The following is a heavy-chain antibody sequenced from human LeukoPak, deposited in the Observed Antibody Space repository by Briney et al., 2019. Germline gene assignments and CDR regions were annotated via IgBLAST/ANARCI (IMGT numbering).Heavy chain of an antibody. J-gene: IGHJ4*02. V-gene: IGHV4-39*01. Sequence: SETLSLTCTVSGGSISNNNYYWAWIRQPPGKGLECIGSVYYSGSPYYNPSLKSRVTISVDTSKNQFSLRLSSVTAADTAVYYCATWRTAKTGFDYWGQGTLVTVSS. CDR3: ATWRTAKTGFDY. D-gene: IGHD1-1*01. CDR2: VYYSGSP. CDR1: GGSISNNNYY.